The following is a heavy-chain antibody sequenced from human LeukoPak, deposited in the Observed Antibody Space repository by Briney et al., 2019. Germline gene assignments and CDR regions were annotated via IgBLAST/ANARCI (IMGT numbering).Heavy chain of an antibody. CDR2: ISAGGGST. J-gene: IGHJ4*02. V-gene: IGHV3-23*01. CDR3: AKAEGYDILTGLDY. CDR1: GFTFTSYA. Sequence: GGSLRLSCAASGFTFTSYAMSWVRQAPGKGLEWVSSISAGGGSTYYADSVKGRFTISRDNSKNTLYLQMNSLRTEDTAVYYCAKAEGYDILTGLDYWGQGTLVTVSS. D-gene: IGHD3-9*01.